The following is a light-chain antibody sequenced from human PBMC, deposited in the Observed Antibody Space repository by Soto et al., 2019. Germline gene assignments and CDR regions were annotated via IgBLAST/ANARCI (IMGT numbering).Light chain of an antibody. CDR3: QQYTNWLRP. CDR1: QSVSSN. J-gene: IGKJ1*01. CDR2: GAS. Sequence: SNSPATVSLSPGERATLSCRASQSVSSNLAWYQQKPGQAPRLLIYGASTRATGIPARFSGSGSGTEFTLTISSLQSEDGTGYCSQQYTNWLRPFGEGTKV. V-gene: IGKV3-15*01.